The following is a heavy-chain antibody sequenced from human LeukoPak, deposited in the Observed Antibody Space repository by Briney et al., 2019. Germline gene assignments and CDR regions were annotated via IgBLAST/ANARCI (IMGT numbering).Heavy chain of an antibody. V-gene: IGHV1-58*02. D-gene: IGHD1-26*01. CDR3: AADPRIVGATAMTDY. J-gene: IGHJ4*02. CDR1: GFTFTSSA. Sequence: SVKVSCKASGFTFTSSAMHWVRQARGQRLEWIGWIVVGSGNTNYAQKFQERVTITRDMSTSTAYMERSSLRSEDTAVYYCAADPRIVGATAMTDYWGQGTLVTVSS. CDR2: IVVGSGNT.